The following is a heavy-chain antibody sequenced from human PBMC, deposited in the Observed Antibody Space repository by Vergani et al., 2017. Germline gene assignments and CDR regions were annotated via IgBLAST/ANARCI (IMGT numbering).Heavy chain of an antibody. CDR2: IYYSGST. J-gene: IGHJ6*02. CDR1: GGSISSGGYY. CDR3: AREAVLRYFDWLLQSYGMDV. D-gene: IGHD3-9*01. V-gene: IGHV4-31*03. Sequence: QVQLQESGPGLVKPSQTLSLTCTVSGGSISSGGYYWSWIRQHPGKGLEWFGYIYYSGSTYYNPSLKSRVTISVDTSKNQFSLKLSSVTAADTAVYYCAREAVLRYFDWLLQSYGMDVWGQGTTVTVSS.